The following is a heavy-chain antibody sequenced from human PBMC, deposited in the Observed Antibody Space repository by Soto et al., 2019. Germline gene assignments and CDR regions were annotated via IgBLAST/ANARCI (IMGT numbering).Heavy chain of an antibody. V-gene: IGHV4-34*01. CDR1: GGSFSGYY. J-gene: IGHJ4*02. CDR3: ARGGYCSSTSCPPADFDY. Sequence: QVQLQQWGAGLLKPSETLSLTCAVYGGSFSGYYWSWIRQPPGKGLEWIGEINHSGSTNYNPSLKSRVTISADTSKNQFSLKLSSVTAADTAVYYCARGGYCSSTSCPPADFDYWGQGTLVTVSS. D-gene: IGHD2-2*01. CDR2: INHSGST.